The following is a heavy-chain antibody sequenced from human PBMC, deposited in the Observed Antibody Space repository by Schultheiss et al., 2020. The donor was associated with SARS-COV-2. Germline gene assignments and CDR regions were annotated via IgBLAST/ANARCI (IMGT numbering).Heavy chain of an antibody. D-gene: IGHD1-26*01. V-gene: IGHV3-33*08. CDR1: GFTFSSYS. CDR3: ARERPIMGTTGRVGLDT. Sequence: GGSLRLSCAASGFTFSSYSMNWVRQAPGKGLEWVAVIWYDGSNKYYADSVKGRFTISRDNSKNTLYLQMNSLRAEDTAVYYCARERPIMGTTGRVGLDTWGQGTMVTVAS. J-gene: IGHJ3*02. CDR2: IWYDGSNK.